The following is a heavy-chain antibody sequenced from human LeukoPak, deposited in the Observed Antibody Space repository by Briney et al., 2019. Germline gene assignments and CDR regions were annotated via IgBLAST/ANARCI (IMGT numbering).Heavy chain of an antibody. D-gene: IGHD3-22*01. CDR1: GFTFSNAW. Sequence: PGGSLRLSCAASGFTFSNAWMSWVRQAPGKGLEWVGRIKSKTDGGTTDYAAPVKGRFTISRDDSKNTLYLQMNSLKTEDTAVYYCTTDALGDSSGYYYLFDYWGQGTLATVSS. CDR2: IKSKTDGGTT. J-gene: IGHJ4*02. CDR3: TTDALGDSSGYYYLFDY. V-gene: IGHV3-15*01.